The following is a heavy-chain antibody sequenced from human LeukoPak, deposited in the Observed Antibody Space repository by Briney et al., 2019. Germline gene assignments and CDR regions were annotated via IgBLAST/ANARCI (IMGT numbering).Heavy chain of an antibody. CDR3: ARDKVGGATTAFDI. Sequence: GGSLRLSCAASGFTFDDYGMSWVRQAPAKGLEWVSGINWNGGSTGYADSVKGRFTYSRDNAKNSLYLQINSLTAEDAALYYCARDKVGGATTAFDIWGQGTMVTVSS. V-gene: IGHV3-20*04. J-gene: IGHJ3*02. CDR1: GFTFDDYG. CDR2: INWNGGST. D-gene: IGHD1-26*01.